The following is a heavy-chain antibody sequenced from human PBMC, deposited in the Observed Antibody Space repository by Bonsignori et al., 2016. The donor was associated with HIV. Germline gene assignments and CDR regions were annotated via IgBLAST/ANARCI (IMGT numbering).Heavy chain of an antibody. CDR3: ARRREFYYDSSGYYHPDAFDI. J-gene: IGHJ3*02. Sequence: SETLSLTCTVSGGSISSSSYYWGWIRQPPGKGLEWIGSIYYSGSTYYNPSLKSRVTISVDTSKNQFSLKLSSVTAADTAVYYCARRREFYYDSSGYYHPDAFDIRGQGTMVTVSS. CDR1: GGSISSSSYY. D-gene: IGHD3-22*01. CDR2: IYYSGST. V-gene: IGHV4-39*07.